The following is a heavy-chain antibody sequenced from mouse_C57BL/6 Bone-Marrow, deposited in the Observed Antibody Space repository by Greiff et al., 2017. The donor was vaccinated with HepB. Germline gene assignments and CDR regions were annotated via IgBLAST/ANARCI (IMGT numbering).Heavy chain of an antibody. V-gene: IGHV14-4*01. CDR3: TWSYAMDY. CDR2: IDPENGDT. J-gene: IGHJ4*01. Sequence: EVQLVESGAELVRPGASVKLSCTASGFNIKDDYMHWVKQRPEQGLEWIGWIDPENGDTEYASKFQGKATITADTSSNTAYLQLSSLTSEDTAVYYCTWSYAMDYWGQGTSVTVSS. CDR1: GFNIKDDY.